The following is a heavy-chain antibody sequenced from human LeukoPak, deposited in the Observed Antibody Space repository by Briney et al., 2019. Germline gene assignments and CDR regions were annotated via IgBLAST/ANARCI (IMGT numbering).Heavy chain of an antibody. CDR1: GFTFSDHY. Sequence: GGSLRLSCAASGFTFSDHYIDWVRQAPGKGLEWVGRARNRDNGYTTQYAASVKGRFTFSRDDSENTVYLQMNSLKTEDTAVYFCARDHRGITMVRGARIKLYYFDYWGQGTLVTVSS. CDR2: ARNRDNGYTT. V-gene: IGHV3-72*01. CDR3: ARDHRGITMVRGARIKLYYFDY. D-gene: IGHD3-10*01. J-gene: IGHJ4*02.